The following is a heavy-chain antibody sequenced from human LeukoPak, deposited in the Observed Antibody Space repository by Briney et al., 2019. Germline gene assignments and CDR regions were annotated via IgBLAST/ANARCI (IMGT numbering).Heavy chain of an antibody. J-gene: IGHJ3*02. CDR2: ISYDGSNK. V-gene: IGHV3-30*14. D-gene: IGHD2-15*01. CDR1: GFTFSSYA. CDR3: ARAYCSGGSCYYAFDI. Sequence: GGSLRLSCAASGFTFSSYAMHWVRQAPGKGLEWVAAISYDGSNKYYADSVKGRFTISRENAKNSLYLQMNSLRAEDTAVYYCARAYCSGGSCYYAFDIWGQGTMVTVSS.